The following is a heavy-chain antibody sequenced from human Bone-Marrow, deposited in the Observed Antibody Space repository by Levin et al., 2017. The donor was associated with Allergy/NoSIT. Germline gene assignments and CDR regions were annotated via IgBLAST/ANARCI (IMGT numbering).Heavy chain of an antibody. J-gene: IGHJ6*02. Sequence: PGGSLRLSCAASGFSFRNYYMSWVRQAPGKGLEWLSYISSSGKTTYYADSVEGRFTISRDNAKNSLYLQMNNLRAEDTAVYFCARDKAPWGGDATYYSYGMDVWGQGTTVTVSS. CDR3: ARDKAPWGGDATYYSYGMDV. CDR2: ISSSGKTT. D-gene: IGHD2-21*02. V-gene: IGHV3-11*01. CDR1: GFSFRNYY.